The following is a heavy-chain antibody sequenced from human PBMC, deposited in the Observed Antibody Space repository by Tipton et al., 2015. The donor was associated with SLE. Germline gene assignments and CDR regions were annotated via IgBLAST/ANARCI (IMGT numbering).Heavy chain of an antibody. J-gene: IGHJ6*02. D-gene: IGHD3-22*01. CDR2: IYYNGET. Sequence: TLSLTCSVSGGSISSSSYYWGWIRQPPGKGLECIGSIYYNGETYSNPSLKSRVTISLDTSKNQLSLQLSSVTAADTAVYYCAKADITMIHYYGMDGWGQGTTVTDPS. CDR3: AKADITMIHYYGMDG. CDR1: GGSISSSSYY. V-gene: IGHV4-39*01.